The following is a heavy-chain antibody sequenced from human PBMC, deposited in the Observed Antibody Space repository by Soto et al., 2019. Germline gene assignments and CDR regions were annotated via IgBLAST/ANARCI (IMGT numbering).Heavy chain of an antibody. D-gene: IGHD2-15*01. Sequence: EVQLVESGGGLVKPGGSLRLSCAASGFNFISYTINWVRQAPGKRLEWLSSISSSGYIFSTDSVRGRFTISRDNAKNSVYLQINRLRAEDTAVYFCARDCSGGSCYPGMDVWGQGTTVTVSS. CDR3: ARDCSGGSCYPGMDV. V-gene: IGHV3-21*01. CDR2: ISSSGYI. J-gene: IGHJ6*02. CDR1: GFNFISYT.